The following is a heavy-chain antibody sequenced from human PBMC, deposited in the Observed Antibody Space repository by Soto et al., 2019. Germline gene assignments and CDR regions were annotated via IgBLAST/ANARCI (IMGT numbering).Heavy chain of an antibody. CDR2: IYPGDSDT. V-gene: IGHV5-51*01. D-gene: IGHD3-22*01. Sequence: PGESLKISCNGSGYIFTNYWIGWVRQMPGKGLEWMGIIYPGDSDTKYSPSFQGQVTISADKSITTAYLQWSSLKASDTAMYYCASLSYYDSSGAFDYWGQGTLVTVSS. CDR1: GYIFTNYW. CDR3: ASLSYYDSSGAFDY. J-gene: IGHJ4*02.